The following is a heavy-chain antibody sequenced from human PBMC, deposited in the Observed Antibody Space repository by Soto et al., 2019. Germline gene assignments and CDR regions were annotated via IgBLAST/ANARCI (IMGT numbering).Heavy chain of an antibody. D-gene: IGHD2-15*01. J-gene: IGHJ6*02. CDR3: ASPYCSGGSCYSSYYYYGMDV. CDR2: IIPIFGTA. Sequence: ASVKVSCKASGGTFSSYAISWVRQAPGQGLEWMGGIIPIFGTANYAQKFQGRVTITADESTSTAYMELSSLRSEDTAVYYCASPYCSGGSCYSSYYYYGMDVWGQGTTVTVSS. CDR1: GGTFSSYA. V-gene: IGHV1-69*13.